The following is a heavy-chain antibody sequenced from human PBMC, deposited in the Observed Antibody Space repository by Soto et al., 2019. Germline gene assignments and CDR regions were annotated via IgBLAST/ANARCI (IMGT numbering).Heavy chain of an antibody. CDR3: AREVNFDILTGYYIMYFDY. CDR1: GYSISSGYY. V-gene: IGHV4-38-2*01. CDR2: IYHSGST. D-gene: IGHD3-9*01. Sequence: SETLSLTCAVPGYSISSGYYWGWIRQPPGKGLEWIGSIYHSGSTYYNPSLKSRVTISVDTSKNQFSLKMSSVTSADTAVYYCAREVNFDILTGYYIMYFDYWGKGTRVT. J-gene: IGHJ4*02.